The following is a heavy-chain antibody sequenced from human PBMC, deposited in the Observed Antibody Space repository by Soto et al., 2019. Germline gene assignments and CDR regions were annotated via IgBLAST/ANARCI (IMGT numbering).Heavy chain of an antibody. J-gene: IGHJ4*02. CDR2: ISGSGGST. CDR3: AKAHSSPIVRGVITSY. CDR1: GFTFSSYA. D-gene: IGHD3-10*01. Sequence: EVQLLESGGGLVQPGGSLRLSCAASGFTFSSYAMSWVRQAPGKGLEWVSAISGSGGSTYYADSVKGRFTISRDNSKNTLYLQMNSLRAEDTAVYYCAKAHSSPIVRGVITSYWGQGTLVTVSS. V-gene: IGHV3-23*01.